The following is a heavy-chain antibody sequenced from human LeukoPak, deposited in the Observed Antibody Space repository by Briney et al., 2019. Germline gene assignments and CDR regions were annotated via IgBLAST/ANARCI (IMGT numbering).Heavy chain of an antibody. Sequence: LSLTCTVSGGSISSSSYYWGWIRQPPGKGLEWVSAISGSGGSTYYADSVKGRFTTSRDNAKNSLYLQMNSLRDEDTAVYYCARDTPLYADSPDAFDIWGQGTMVTVSS. CDR2: ISGSGGST. V-gene: IGHV3-11*04. CDR3: ARDTPLYADSPDAFDI. D-gene: IGHD2/OR15-2a*01. CDR1: GGSISSSSYY. J-gene: IGHJ3*02.